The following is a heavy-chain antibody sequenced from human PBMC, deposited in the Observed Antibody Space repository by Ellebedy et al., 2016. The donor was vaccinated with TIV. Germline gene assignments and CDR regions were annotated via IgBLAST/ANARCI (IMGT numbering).Heavy chain of an antibody. V-gene: IGHV3-21*06. Sequence: PGGSLRLSCAASGFTFSSFGMNWVRRPSGKGLEWVSSIDSSGTYIYYADSVKGRFTISRDNTKNSLYLHMNSLRAEDTAVYYCAISTVMIHFQHWGQGTLVTVSS. CDR1: GFTFSSFG. D-gene: IGHD3-16*01. CDR2: IDSSGTYI. J-gene: IGHJ1*01. CDR3: AISTVMIHFQH.